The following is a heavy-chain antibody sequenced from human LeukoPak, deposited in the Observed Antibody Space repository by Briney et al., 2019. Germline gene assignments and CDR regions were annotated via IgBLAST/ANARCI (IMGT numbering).Heavy chain of an antibody. D-gene: IGHD2-2*01. CDR1: GYSISSGYY. J-gene: IGHJ4*02. V-gene: IGHV4-38-2*02. Sequence: SETLSLTCTVSGYSISSGYYWGWIRQPPGKGLEWIGSIYHSGSTYYNPSLKSRVTISVDTSKNQFSLKLSSVTAADTAVYYCSRTGVVPAPLNYWGQGTLVTVSS. CDR3: SRTGVVPAPLNY. CDR2: IYHSGST.